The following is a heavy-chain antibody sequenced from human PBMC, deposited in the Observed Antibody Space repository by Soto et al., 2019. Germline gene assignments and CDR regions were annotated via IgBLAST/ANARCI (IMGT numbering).Heavy chain of an antibody. CDR3: ASFRCSGGSCALSP. Sequence: SETLCLTCAVAGGSISGGGYSWSWIRQPPGKGLEWIGYIYYSGSTYYNPSLKSRVTISVDTSKNQFSLKLSSVTAADTAVYYCASFRCSGGSCALSPWGQGTLVTVSS. CDR2: IYYSGST. D-gene: IGHD2-15*01. V-gene: IGHV4-30-2*05. J-gene: IGHJ5*02. CDR1: GGSISGGGYS.